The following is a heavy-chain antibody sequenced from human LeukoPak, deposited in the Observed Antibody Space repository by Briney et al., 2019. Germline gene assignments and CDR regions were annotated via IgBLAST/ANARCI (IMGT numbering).Heavy chain of an antibody. CDR3: AKDCTSCYRGMDV. J-gene: IGHJ6*02. CDR2: ISGSGGST. D-gene: IGHD2-2*01. Sequence: GGSLRLSCAASGFTFTRYWMCWVRQAPGKGLEWVSAISGSGGSTYYADSVKGRFTISRDNSKNTLYLQMNSLRAEDTAVYYCAKDCTSCYRGMDVWGQGTTVTVSS. CDR1: GFTFTRYW. V-gene: IGHV3-23*01.